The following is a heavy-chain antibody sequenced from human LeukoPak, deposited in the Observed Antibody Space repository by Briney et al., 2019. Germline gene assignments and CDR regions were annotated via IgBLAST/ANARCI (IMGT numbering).Heavy chain of an antibody. CDR1: GGSISNYY. J-gene: IGHJ4*02. CDR2: LYYSGST. V-gene: IGHV4-59*08. Sequence: SETLSLTCTVSGGSISNYYWSWIRQPPGKGLEWIGYLYYSGSTNYNPSLKSRVTISGDTSKNQFSLKLTSVTAADTALYYCAYSGSYGHLGYWGQGIPVTVSS. CDR3: AYSGSYGHLGY. D-gene: IGHD1-26*01.